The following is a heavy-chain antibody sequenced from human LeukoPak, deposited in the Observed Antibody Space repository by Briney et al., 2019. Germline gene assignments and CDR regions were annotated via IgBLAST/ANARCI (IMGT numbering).Heavy chain of an antibody. CDR3: ARERDGSGWYGLDY. CDR2: IYYSGST. J-gene: IGHJ4*02. Sequence: PSETLSLTCTVSGGSISSSSYYWGWIRQPPGKGLEWIGSIYYSGSTYYNPSLKSRVTISVDTSKNQFSLKLSSVTAADTAVYYCARERDGSGWYGLDYWGQGTLVTVSS. D-gene: IGHD6-19*01. V-gene: IGHV4-39*07. CDR1: GGSISSSSYY.